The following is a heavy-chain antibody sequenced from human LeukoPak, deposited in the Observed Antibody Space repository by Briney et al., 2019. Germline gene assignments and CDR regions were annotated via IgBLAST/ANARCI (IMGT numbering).Heavy chain of an antibody. J-gene: IGHJ3*02. D-gene: IGHD2-21*01. CDR1: GFTFSSYA. CDR2: ISYNGGNT. V-gene: IGHV3-64*04. Sequence: GGSLRLSCSASGFTFSSYAMHWIRQAPGKGLEYVSVISYNGGNTYYADSVKGRFTISRDNAKNSLYLQMNSLRAEDTAVYYCARDKTPYCGGECFAFDIWGQGTMVTVSS. CDR3: ARDKTPYCGGECFAFDI.